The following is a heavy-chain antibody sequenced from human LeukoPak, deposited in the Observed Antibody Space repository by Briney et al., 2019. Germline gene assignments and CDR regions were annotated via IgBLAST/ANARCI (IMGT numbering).Heavy chain of an antibody. V-gene: IGHV1-8*01. CDR1: GYTFTSYD. Sequence: ASVKVSCKASGYTFTSYDINWVRQATGQGLEWMGWMNPNSGNTGYAQKFQGRVTMTTDTSTSTAYMELRSLRSDDTAVYYCARGSFSGYEDYWGQGTLVTVSS. J-gene: IGHJ4*02. CDR3: ARGSFSGYEDY. D-gene: IGHD5-12*01. CDR2: MNPNSGNT.